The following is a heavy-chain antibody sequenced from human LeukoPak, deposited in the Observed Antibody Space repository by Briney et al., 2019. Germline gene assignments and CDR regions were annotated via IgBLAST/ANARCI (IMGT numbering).Heavy chain of an antibody. V-gene: IGHV4-31*03. Sequence: SQTLSLTCTVSGGSISSGGYYWSWIRQHPGKGLEWIGYIYYSGSTYYNPSLKSRVTISVDTSKNQLSLKLSSVTAADTAVYYCARVLAAAGRGTYYYYYGMDVWGQGTTVTVSS. CDR2: IYYSGST. J-gene: IGHJ6*02. CDR3: ARVLAAAGRGTYYYYYGMDV. D-gene: IGHD6-13*01. CDR1: GGSISSGGYY.